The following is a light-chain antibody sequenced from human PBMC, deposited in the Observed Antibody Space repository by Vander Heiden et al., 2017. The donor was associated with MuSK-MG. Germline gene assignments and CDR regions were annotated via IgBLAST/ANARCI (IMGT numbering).Light chain of an antibody. CDR3: CSYAGSSTYVV. CDR2: DVS. Sequence: QSALTQPRSVSGSPGQSVTISCTGTNSDIGTYDYVSWYQQPPGKAPNLIIYDVSERPSGVPDRFSGSKSGSTASLTISGLQAQDEADYHCCSYAGSSTYVVFGGGTKLTVL. J-gene: IGLJ2*01. CDR1: NSDIGTYDY. V-gene: IGLV2-11*01.